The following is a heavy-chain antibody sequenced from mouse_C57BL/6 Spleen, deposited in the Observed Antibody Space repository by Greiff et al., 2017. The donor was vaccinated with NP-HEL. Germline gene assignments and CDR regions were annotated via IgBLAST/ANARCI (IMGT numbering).Heavy chain of an antibody. V-gene: IGHV1-69*01. D-gene: IGHD1-1*01. J-gene: IGHJ4*01. Sequence: QVQLQQPGAELVMPGASVKLSCKASGYTFTSYWMHWVKQRPGQGLEWIGEIDPSDSYTNYNQKFKGKSTLTVDKSSSTAYMQLSSLTSEDSAVYYCVIYYYGSSYEGYAMDYWGQGTSVTVSS. CDR2: IDPSDSYT. CDR3: VIYYYGSSYEGYAMDY. CDR1: GYTFTSYW.